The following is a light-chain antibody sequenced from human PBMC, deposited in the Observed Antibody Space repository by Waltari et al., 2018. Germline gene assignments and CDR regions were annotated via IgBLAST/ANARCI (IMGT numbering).Light chain of an antibody. CDR3: QQYMNWPPGYT. CDR2: GVS. CDR1: QNVSDN. J-gene: IGKJ2*01. V-gene: IGKV3D-15*01. Sequence: EILMTQSPVALSVSTGERATLSCRASQNVSDNLAWYQQRPGQAPSLLIYGVSIRAPGVPDRFSGGGSATQFTLTIKSLQSSDSALYYCQQYMNWPPGYTFGQGTKVEIK.